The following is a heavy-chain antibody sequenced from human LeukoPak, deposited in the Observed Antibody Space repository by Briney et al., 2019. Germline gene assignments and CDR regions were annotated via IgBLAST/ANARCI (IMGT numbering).Heavy chain of an antibody. J-gene: IGHJ4*02. CDR3: ARVVGRDYFDY. CDR1: SGSISTSNYY. V-gene: IGHV4-39*07. Sequence: KSSETLSLTCTVSSGSISTSNYYWGWVRQPPGKALEWIGNIFYSGSTYYSPSLKSRVTISLDTSRNQFSLKLSSVTAADTAVYYCARVVGRDYFDYWGQGTLVTVPS. CDR2: IFYSGST.